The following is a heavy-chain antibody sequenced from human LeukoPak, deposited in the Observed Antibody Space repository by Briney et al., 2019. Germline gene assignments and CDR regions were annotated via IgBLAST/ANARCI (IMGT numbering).Heavy chain of an antibody. Sequence: GGPLRLSCGASGFTFSSYWMSWVRQAPGKGVEGVANIKQDGSEKYYVDSVKGRFTISRDNAKNSLYLQMNSLRAEDTAVYYCARGDSSSWSYYFDYWGQGALVTVSS. CDR2: IKQDGSEK. J-gene: IGHJ4*02. CDR1: GFTFSSYW. D-gene: IGHD6-13*01. V-gene: IGHV3-7*01. CDR3: ARGDSSSWSYYFDY.